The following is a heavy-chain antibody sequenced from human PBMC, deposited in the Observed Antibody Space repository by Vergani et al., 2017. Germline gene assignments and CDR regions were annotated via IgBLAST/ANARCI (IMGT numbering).Heavy chain of an antibody. Sequence: EVQLVESGGGLVQPGGSLRLSCAASGFTFSSYEMNWVRQAPGKGLEWVSYISSSGSTIYYADSVKGRFTISRDNAKNSLYLQMNSLRPEDTAVYYCARRLRCLEWLSSYWYFDLWGRGTLVTVSS. J-gene: IGHJ2*01. CDR3: ARRLRCLEWLSSYWYFDL. D-gene: IGHD3-3*01. CDR1: GFTFSSYE. CDR2: ISSSGSTI. V-gene: IGHV3-48*03.